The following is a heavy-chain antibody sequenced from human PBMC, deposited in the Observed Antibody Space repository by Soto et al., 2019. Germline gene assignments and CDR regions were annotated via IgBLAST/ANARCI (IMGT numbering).Heavy chain of an antibody. Sequence: SETLSLTCTVSGGAINSYYWTWIRQPAGKGLEWIGCIYSSGSTKYNPSLQSRVTMSLDTSKNQFSLRLTSVTAADTAVYYCARGQRFSDWFDPWGQGTLVTVSS. CDR2: IYSSGST. CDR1: GGAINSYY. D-gene: IGHD3-3*01. V-gene: IGHV4-4*07. CDR3: ARGQRFSDWFDP. J-gene: IGHJ5*02.